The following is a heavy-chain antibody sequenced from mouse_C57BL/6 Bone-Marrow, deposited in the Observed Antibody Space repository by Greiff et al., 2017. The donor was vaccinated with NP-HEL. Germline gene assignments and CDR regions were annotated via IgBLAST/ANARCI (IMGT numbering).Heavy chain of an antibody. CDR2: ISSGGDYI. CDR1: GFTFSSYA. CDR3: TRGGWDKAY. J-gene: IGHJ3*01. Sequence: DVHLVESGEGLVKPGGSLKLSCAASGFTFSSYAMSWVRQTPEKRLEWVAYISSGGDYIYYADTVKGRFTISRDNARNTLYLQMSSLKSEDTAMYYCTRGGWDKAYWGQGTLVTVSA. V-gene: IGHV5-9-1*02. D-gene: IGHD3-3*01.